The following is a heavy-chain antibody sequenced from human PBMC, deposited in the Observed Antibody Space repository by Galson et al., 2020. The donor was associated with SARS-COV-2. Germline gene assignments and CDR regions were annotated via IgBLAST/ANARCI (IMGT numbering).Heavy chain of an antibody. V-gene: IGHV3-11*06. J-gene: IGHJ3*02. CDR2: IGSSGTYT. D-gene: IGHD2-21*01. CDR3: ARDESGMGVKTFDI. Sequence: GESLKISCVVSGFNFGDYYFNWIRQAPGKGLEWVAYIGSSGTYTNHADSVRGRFAISRDNDKNSVYLQMNFLRAEDTGIYYCARDESGMGVKTFDIWGQGTTVTVSS. CDR1: GFNFGDYY.